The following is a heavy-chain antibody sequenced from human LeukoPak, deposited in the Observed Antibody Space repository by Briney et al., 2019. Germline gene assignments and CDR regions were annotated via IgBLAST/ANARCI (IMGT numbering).Heavy chain of an antibody. V-gene: IGHV1-18*01. CDR2: ISAYNGNT. CDR1: GYTFTSYG. CDR3: ARMRPALLAAAGTGSDY. D-gene: IGHD6-13*01. Sequence: ASVKVSCKASGYTFTSYGISWVRQAPGQGLEWMGWISAYNGNTNYAQKLQGRVTMTTDTSMSTAYMELRSLRSDDTAVYYCARMRPALLAAAGTGSDYWGQGTLVTVSS. J-gene: IGHJ4*02.